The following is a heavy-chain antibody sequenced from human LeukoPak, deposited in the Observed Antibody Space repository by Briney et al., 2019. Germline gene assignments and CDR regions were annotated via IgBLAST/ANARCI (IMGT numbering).Heavy chain of an antibody. D-gene: IGHD3-9*01. CDR1: GFSFSNYA. J-gene: IGHJ4*02. V-gene: IGHV3-23*01. Sequence: GGSLRLSCAASGFSFSNYAMTWVRQAPGKGLEWVSGISGGGGSTYYADFVKGRFTISRDNSKNTVYLPMNSLRAEDTAVYYCAKCARIDWLPIDYWGQGTLVTVSS. CDR2: ISGGGGST. CDR3: AKCARIDWLPIDY.